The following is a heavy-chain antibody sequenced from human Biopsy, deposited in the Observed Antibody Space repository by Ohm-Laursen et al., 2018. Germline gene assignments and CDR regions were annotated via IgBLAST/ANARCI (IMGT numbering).Heavy chain of an antibody. V-gene: IGHV4-39*07. J-gene: IGHJ4*02. Sequence: SDTLSLTCPVSGGSISNNNYYWGWIRQPPGKGLEWIGSIFYRGSTHYKPSLKSRVNISVDTSKNQFSLKLSSVTAADTAVYYCARLGSGDYFPTFFDLWGQGALVTVSS. CDR2: IFYRGST. CDR3: ARLGSGDYFPTFFDL. D-gene: IGHD5-12*01. CDR1: GGSISNNNYY.